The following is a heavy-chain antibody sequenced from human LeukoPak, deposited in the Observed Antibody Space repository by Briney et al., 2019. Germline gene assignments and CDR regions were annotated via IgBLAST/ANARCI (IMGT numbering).Heavy chain of an antibody. CDR2: IYYSGST. D-gene: IGHD3-10*01. Sequence: SETLSLTCAVSGGSLSSYYWSWIRQPPGKGLEWIGYIYYSGSTNYNPSLKSRVAISVDTSKNQFSLKLSSVTAADTAVYYCASLDYYGGTGFDYWGQGTLVTVSS. V-gene: IGHV4-59*01. CDR1: GGSLSSYY. J-gene: IGHJ4*02. CDR3: ASLDYYGGTGFDY.